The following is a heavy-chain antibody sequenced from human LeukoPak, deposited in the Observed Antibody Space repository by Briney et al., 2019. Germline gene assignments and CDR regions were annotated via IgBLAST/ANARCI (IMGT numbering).Heavy chain of an antibody. CDR1: GYRFTSYW. Sequence: GESLKISCKGSGYRFTSYWMAWVRQMPGKGLEWMGIIYPSDSDTTYSPTFQGQVTISVDKSISTAYLQWSNVKASDTAMYYCARAQLGPGAAAHYFDYWGQGTLVTVSS. J-gene: IGHJ4*02. V-gene: IGHV5-51*01. CDR3: ARAQLGPGAAAHYFDY. D-gene: IGHD6-25*01. CDR2: IYPSDSDT.